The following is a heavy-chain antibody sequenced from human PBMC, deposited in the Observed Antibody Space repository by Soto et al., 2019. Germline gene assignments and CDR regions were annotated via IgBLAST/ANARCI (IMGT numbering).Heavy chain of an antibody. D-gene: IGHD4-17*01. CDR1: GGSISSGDYY. CDR3: ARDEGYYGGGQYYFDY. Sequence: QVQLQESGPGLVKPSQTLSLTCTVSGGSISSGDYYWSWIRQPPGKGLEWIGYIYYSGSTYYNPSLKSRVTISVDTSKHQFSLKLSSVTAADTAVYYCARDEGYYGGGQYYFDYWGQGTLVTVSS. CDR2: IYYSGST. J-gene: IGHJ4*02. V-gene: IGHV4-30-4*01.